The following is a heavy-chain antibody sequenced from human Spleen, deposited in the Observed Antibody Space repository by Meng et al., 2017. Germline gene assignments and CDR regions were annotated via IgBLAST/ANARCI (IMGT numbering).Heavy chain of an antibody. CDR2: ISYDGTNK. CDR3: ARLVSSGWYY. J-gene: IGHJ4*02. Sequence: GGSLRLSCAASGFTFSSYAMHWVRQAPGKGLEWVAVISYDGTNKYHVDSVKGRFAISSDHSKNTLYLQMNSLRADDTAVYYCARLVSSGWYYWGQGTLVTVSS. CDR1: GFTFSSYA. D-gene: IGHD6-19*01. V-gene: IGHV3-30*07.